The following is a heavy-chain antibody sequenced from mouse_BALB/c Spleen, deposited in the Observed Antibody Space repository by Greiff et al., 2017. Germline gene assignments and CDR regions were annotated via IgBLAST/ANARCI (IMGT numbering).Heavy chain of an antibody. Sequence: EVMLVESGGGLVQPGGSRKLSCAASGFTFSSFGMHWVRQAPEKGLEWVAYISSGSSTIYYADTVKGRFTISRDNPKNTLFLQMTSLRSEDTAMYYCARVLGDYAMDYWGQGTSVTVSS. D-gene: IGHD4-1*01. CDR1: GFTFSSFG. J-gene: IGHJ4*01. CDR3: ARVLGDYAMDY. CDR2: ISSGSSTI. V-gene: IGHV5-17*02.